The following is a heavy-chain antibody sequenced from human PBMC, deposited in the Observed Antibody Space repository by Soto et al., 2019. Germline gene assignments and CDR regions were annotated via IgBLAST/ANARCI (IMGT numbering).Heavy chain of an antibody. V-gene: IGHV3-33*01. CDR3: ARGIFDNSGYQGNWFDP. CDR1: GFTFSSYG. CDR2: IWYDGSNI. Sequence: GGSLRLSCAASGFTFSSYGMHWVRQAPGKGLEWVAIIWYDGSNIHYGDSVKGRFTISRDNSKNTLYLQMNSLRVEDTAVYYCARGIFDNSGYQGNWFDPWGQGTLVTVTS. J-gene: IGHJ5*02. D-gene: IGHD3-22*01.